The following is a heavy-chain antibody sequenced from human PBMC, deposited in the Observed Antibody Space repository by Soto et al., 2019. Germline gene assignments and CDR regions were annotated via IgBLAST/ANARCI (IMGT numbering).Heavy chain of an antibody. Sequence: QVQLQESGSGLVKPSETLSLTCTVSGGSIRSDDWSWIRQPPGNGLEWIGCIYYSGSTNYNPSLKSRVTISVDTSKNQFSLKLSFVTAADTAVYYCARVRGSGYAQLFDYWGQGPLVTVSS. CDR1: GGSIRSDD. CDR2: IYYSGST. D-gene: IGHD5-12*01. J-gene: IGHJ4*02. CDR3: ARVRGSGYAQLFDY. V-gene: IGHV4-59*01.